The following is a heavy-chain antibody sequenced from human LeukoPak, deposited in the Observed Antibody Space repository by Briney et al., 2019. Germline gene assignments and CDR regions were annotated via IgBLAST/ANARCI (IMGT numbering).Heavy chain of an antibody. CDR3: ARHGSTDYFDF. Sequence: SETLSLTCSVSGGSINTHNYYWGWIRQPPGKGLEWIGTIYYTGTTFYNPSLQSRVTLSVDTSKNQFSLRLSSVTAADTAVYYCARHGSTDYFDFWGQGTLVTVSP. CDR2: IYYTGTT. CDR1: GGSINTHNYY. V-gene: IGHV4-39*01. D-gene: IGHD2-2*03. J-gene: IGHJ4*02.